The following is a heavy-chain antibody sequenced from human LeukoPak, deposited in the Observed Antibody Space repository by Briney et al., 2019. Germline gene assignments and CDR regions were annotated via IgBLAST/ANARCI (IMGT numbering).Heavy chain of an antibody. Sequence: TGGSLRLSCAASGFTFSSYAMSWVRQAPGKGLEWVSAISGSGGSTYYADSVKGRFTISRDNSKNTLYLQMNSLRAEDTAVYYCAKTDSYSSSSNTPGRAVAGPINWGQGTLVTVSS. CDR3: AKTDSYSSSSNTPGRAVAGPIN. CDR2: ISGSGGST. V-gene: IGHV3-23*01. D-gene: IGHD6-6*01. CDR1: GFTFSSYA. J-gene: IGHJ4*02.